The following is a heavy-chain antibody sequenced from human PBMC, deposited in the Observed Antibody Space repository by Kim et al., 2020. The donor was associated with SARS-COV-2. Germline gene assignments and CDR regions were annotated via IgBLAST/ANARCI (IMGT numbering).Heavy chain of an antibody. D-gene: IGHD3-9*01. CDR2: INTNTGNP. J-gene: IGHJ6*02. CDR1: GYTFTSYA. Sequence: ASVKVSCKASGYTFTSYAMNWVRQAPGQGLEWMGWINTNTGNPTYAQGFTGRFVFSLDTSVSTAYLQISSLKAEDTAVYYCARRANYDILTGYYTRSWGTYGMDVWGQGTTVTVSS. V-gene: IGHV7-4-1*02. CDR3: ARRANYDILTGYYTRSWGTYGMDV.